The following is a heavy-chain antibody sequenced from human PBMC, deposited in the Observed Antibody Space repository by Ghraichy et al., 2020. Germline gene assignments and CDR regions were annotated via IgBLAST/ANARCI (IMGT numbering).Heavy chain of an antibody. CDR2: IYYSGST. CDR3: GRREVLLAASDY. CDR1: GGSIRSTNW. Sequence: SCAVSGGSIRSTNWWDWVRQPPGKGLEWIGEIYYSGSTKYNPSLKSRVTISLDESKNQVSLKLTSVTAADTAVYYCGRREVLLAASDYWGRGTQVTVSS. J-gene: IGHJ4*02. D-gene: IGHD2-15*01. V-gene: IGHV4-4*02.